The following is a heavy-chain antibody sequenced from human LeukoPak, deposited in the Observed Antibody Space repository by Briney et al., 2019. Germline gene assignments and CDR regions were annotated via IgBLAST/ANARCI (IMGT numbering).Heavy chain of an antibody. V-gene: IGHV1-69*13. CDR1: GGTFSSYA. D-gene: IGHD3-22*01. CDR2: IIPIFGTA. Sequence: ASVKVSCKASGGTFSSYAISWVRQAPGQGLEWMGGIIPIFGTANYAQKFQGRVTITADESTSTAYMELSSLRSEDTAVYYCARDKGYWESYYYYMDVWGKGTTVTISS. CDR3: ARDKGYWESYYYYMDV. J-gene: IGHJ6*03.